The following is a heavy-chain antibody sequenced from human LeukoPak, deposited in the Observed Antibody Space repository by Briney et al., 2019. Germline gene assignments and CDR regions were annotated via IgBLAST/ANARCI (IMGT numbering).Heavy chain of an antibody. CDR1: GDSISSGGYY. V-gene: IGHV4-31*03. J-gene: IGHJ4*02. D-gene: IGHD3-16*02. CDR2: IYYSGNT. CDR3: ARHSLKLVDAEFDY. Sequence: SETLSLTCTVSGDSISSGGYYWSWIRQLPGKGLEWIGYIYYSGNTFYNPSLKSRLTISIDTSKTQFSLKLTFMTAADTAVYYCARHSLKLVDAEFDYWGQGTLVTVSS.